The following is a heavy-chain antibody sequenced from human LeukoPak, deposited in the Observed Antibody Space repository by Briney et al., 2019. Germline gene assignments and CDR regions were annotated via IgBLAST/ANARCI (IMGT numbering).Heavy chain of an antibody. D-gene: IGHD6-13*01. CDR3: ARHPGITVAGTGFDI. V-gene: IGHV4-39*01. CDR1: GGSISSSTYY. CDR2: IYYSGRN. Sequence: SETLSLTCSVSGGSISSSTYYWGWIRQPPGKGLEWIGSIYYSGRNYYNPSLKSRVTISVDTSKNQFSLKVSSVTAADTAVYYCARHPGITVAGTGFDIWGQGTKVTVSS. J-gene: IGHJ3*02.